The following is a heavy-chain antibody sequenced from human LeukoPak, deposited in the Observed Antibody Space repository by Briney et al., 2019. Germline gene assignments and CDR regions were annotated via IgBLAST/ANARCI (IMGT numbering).Heavy chain of an antibody. CDR1: GFTFINYA. D-gene: IGHD4-17*01. J-gene: IGHJ4*02. V-gene: IGHV3-48*03. CDR2: ISSGGSTV. Sequence: GGSLRLSCAASGFTFINYAMNWVRQAPGKGLEWVSYISSGGSTVYYADSVKGRFTISRDNAKNSLYLQMSSLRAEDTAVYYCARAFYGDLDYWGQGTLVTVSS. CDR3: ARAFYGDLDY.